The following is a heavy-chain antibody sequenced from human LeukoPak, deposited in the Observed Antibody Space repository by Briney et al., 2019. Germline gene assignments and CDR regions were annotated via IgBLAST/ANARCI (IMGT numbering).Heavy chain of an antibody. Sequence: GGSLRLSCAASGFTFDDYAMHWVRQTPGKGLEWVSLISGDGDTTYSADSVKGRFTISRDNFKNSLYLQMNSLRTEDTALYYCAKDMAYYYDSSVVIDYWGQGTLVTASS. CDR2: ISGDGDTT. CDR1: GFTFDDYA. CDR3: AKDMAYYYDSSVVIDY. D-gene: IGHD3-22*01. J-gene: IGHJ4*02. V-gene: IGHV3-43*02.